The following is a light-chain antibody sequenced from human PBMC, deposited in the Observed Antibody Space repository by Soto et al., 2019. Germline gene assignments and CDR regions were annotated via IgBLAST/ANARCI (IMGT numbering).Light chain of an antibody. CDR2: GNS. J-gene: IGLJ2*01. Sequence: QSVLTQPPSVSGARGQRVTISCTGSSSNIGAGYDVHWYQQLPGTAPKLLIYGNSNRPSGVPDRFSGSKSGTSASLAITGLQAEDEADYCCQSYDSSLSGLLFGGGTKLTVL. CDR1: SSNIGAGYD. V-gene: IGLV1-40*01. CDR3: QSYDSSLSGLL.